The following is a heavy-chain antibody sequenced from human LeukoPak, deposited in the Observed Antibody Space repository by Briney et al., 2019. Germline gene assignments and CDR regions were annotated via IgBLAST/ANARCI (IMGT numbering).Heavy chain of an antibody. CDR1: GFTFSSSA. Sequence: GGSLRLSCAASGFTFSSSAMSWVRQAPGKGLEWVSGITSGGNTYYADSVKGRFTISRDNSKNTLYLQMNSLRAEDTAVYYCAKDVAGTLYYFDFWGQGTLVTVSS. CDR3: AKDVAGTLYYFDF. D-gene: IGHD6-19*01. CDR2: ITSGGNT. V-gene: IGHV3-23*01. J-gene: IGHJ4*02.